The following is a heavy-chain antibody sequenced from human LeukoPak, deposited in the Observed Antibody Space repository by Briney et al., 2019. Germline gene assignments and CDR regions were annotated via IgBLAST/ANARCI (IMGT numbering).Heavy chain of an antibody. CDR3: ARSAVGTSCCTAVDY. J-gene: IGHJ4*02. V-gene: IGHV3-30*07. Sequence: GGSLRLSCAASGFTFSRNAMHWVRQAPGKGLEWVAVTSYDGDITYYADSVKGRFTISRDNPKNTLYLQMNSLRAEDTAEYYCARSAVGTSCCTAVDYWGQGTLVTVSS. CDR2: TSYDGDIT. D-gene: IGHD1-26*01. CDR1: GFTFSRNA.